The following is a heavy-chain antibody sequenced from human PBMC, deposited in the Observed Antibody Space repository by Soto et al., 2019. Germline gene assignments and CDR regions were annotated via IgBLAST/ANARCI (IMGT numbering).Heavy chain of an antibody. Sequence: PGGSLRLSCTASGFSFSTYWMSWVRQAPGKGLEWVANIKDDGNEKYYVDSVRGRFTLSRDNAKNSLYLQLNSLRAEDTAIYYCARVPARITTDGHGEYIINVCAQGSTETVSS. CDR2: IKDDGNEK. J-gene: IGHJ6*02. D-gene: IGHD3-10*01. CDR1: GFSFSTYW. CDR3: ARVPARITTDGHGEYIINV. V-gene: IGHV3-7*01.